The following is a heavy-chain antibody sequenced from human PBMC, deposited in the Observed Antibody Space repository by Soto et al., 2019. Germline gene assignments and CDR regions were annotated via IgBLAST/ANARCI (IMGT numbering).Heavy chain of an antibody. Sequence: TLSLTCTVSGDSINSYYWTWIRQPPGKGLEWIGYIYDSGSTSYNPSLKSRLTISVDTSKNQFSLKLKSVTAADTAVYYCARGTKYYYQGMDVWGQGTTVTSP. J-gene: IGHJ6*02. CDR2: IYDSGST. CDR3: ARGTKYYYQGMDV. CDR1: GDSINSYY. V-gene: IGHV4-59*01.